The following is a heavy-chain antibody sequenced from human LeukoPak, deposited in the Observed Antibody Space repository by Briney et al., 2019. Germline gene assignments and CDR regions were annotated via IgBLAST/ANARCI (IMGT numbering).Heavy chain of an antibody. CDR3: AKDFGIAVADTFQF. J-gene: IGHJ1*01. V-gene: IGHV3-23*01. CDR2: ISGSGDST. Sequence: GGSLRLSCAASGFTVSSNYMSWVRQDPGMGLQWVSSISGSGDSTFYADSVKGRFTISRDNSKNTLYLQMNNLRVDDTATYYCAKDFGIAVADTFQFWGQGTLVTVS. CDR1: GFTVSSNY. D-gene: IGHD6-19*01.